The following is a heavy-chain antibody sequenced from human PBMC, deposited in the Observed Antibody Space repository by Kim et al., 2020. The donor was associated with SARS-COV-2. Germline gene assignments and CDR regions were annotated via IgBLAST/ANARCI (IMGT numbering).Heavy chain of an antibody. V-gene: IGHV4-39*07. CDR3: ASEESSWYKYYYYGMDV. D-gene: IGHD6-13*01. Sequence: SLNSRVTISVDTSKNQFSLKLSSVTAADTAVYYCASEESSWYKYYYYGMDVWGQGTTVTVSS. J-gene: IGHJ6*02.